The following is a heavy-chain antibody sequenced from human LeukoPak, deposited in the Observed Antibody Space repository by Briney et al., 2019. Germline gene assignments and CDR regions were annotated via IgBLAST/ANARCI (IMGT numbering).Heavy chain of an antibody. CDR1: GSTFTSYD. Sequence: GASVTVSCTASGSTFTSYDINWVRQATGQGLEWMGWMDPNSGNTGYAQKFQGRVTMTRNTSISTGYVELSSLRSEDTAVYYCGLAAAGDAFDIWGQGTMVTVSS. CDR2: MDPNSGNT. J-gene: IGHJ3*02. D-gene: IGHD6-13*01. CDR3: GLAAAGDAFDI. V-gene: IGHV1-8*01.